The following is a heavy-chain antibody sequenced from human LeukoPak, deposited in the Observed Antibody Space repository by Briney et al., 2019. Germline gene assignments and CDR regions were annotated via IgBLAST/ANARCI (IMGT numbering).Heavy chain of an antibody. Sequence: GGSLRLSCAASGFTFSDYYMSWIRQAPGKGLEWVSYISSSGSTIYYADSVKGRFTISRDNAKNSLYLQMNSLRAEDTAVYYCARDRDYYDSSGSLDFDYWGQGTLVTVSS. V-gene: IGHV3-11*04. CDR3: ARDRDYYDSSGSLDFDY. CDR1: GFTFSDYY. D-gene: IGHD3-22*01. CDR2: ISSSGSTI. J-gene: IGHJ4*02.